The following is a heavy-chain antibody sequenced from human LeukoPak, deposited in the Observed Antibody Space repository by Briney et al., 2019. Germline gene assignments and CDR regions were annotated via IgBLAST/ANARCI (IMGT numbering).Heavy chain of an antibody. D-gene: IGHD3-22*01. CDR2: ISSSGSTI. J-gene: IGHJ4*02. CDR1: GFTFSSYE. CDR3: ATNYYDSSGLPAAYFDY. Sequence: PGGSLRLSCAASGFTFSSYEMNWVRQAPGKGLEWVSYISSSGSTIYYVDSVKGRFTISRDNAKNSLYLQMNSLRAEDTAVYYCATNYYDSSGLPAAYFDYWGQGTLVTVSS. V-gene: IGHV3-48*03.